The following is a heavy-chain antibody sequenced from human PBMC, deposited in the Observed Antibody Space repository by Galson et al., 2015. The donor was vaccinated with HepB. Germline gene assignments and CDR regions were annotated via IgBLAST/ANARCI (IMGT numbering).Heavy chain of an antibody. CDR3: ARDHTDWSGYYTGAFDY. V-gene: IGHV3-21*01. D-gene: IGHD3-3*01. CDR2: ISSSSSYI. Sequence: SLRLSCAASGFTFSSYSMNWVRQAPGKGLEWVSSISSSSSYIYYADSVKGRFTISRDNAKNSLYLQMNSLRAEDTAVYYCARDHTDWSGYYTGAFDYWGQGTLVTVSS. J-gene: IGHJ4*02. CDR1: GFTFSSYS.